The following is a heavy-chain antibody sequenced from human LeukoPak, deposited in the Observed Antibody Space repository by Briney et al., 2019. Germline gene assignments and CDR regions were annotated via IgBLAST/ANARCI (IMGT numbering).Heavy chain of an antibody. CDR1: GFTFSNYA. V-gene: IGHV3-23*01. Sequence: WGSLTLSCTASGFTFSNYAMSWVRQAPGKGLEWVSSISASGGSTYYAYSVKGRFTISSDNSKNTLLMQMNRLSAEDTAFYYCAKDREVTGAIEGGDTNCLDAFHVWGQGTMVTVSS. CDR3: AKDREVTGAIEGGDTNCLDAFHV. D-gene: IGHD2-21*01. CDR2: ISASGGST. J-gene: IGHJ3*01.